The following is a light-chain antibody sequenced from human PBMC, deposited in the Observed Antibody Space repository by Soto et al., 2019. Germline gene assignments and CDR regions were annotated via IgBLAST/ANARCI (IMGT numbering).Light chain of an antibody. J-gene: IGKJ2*01. Sequence: EIVLTQSPGTLSLSPGERATLSCRASQSVGNNYLAWFQQKPGQAPRLLVYNPSTRATGIPDRFSGSGSGTDFTLTISRLEPEDFAVYYCHQYAFSPLTFGQGTKVDIK. CDR1: QSVGNNY. CDR3: HQYAFSPLT. CDR2: NPS. V-gene: IGKV3-20*01.